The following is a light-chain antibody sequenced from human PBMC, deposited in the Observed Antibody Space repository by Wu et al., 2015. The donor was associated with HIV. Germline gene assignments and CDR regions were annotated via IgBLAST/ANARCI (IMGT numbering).Light chain of an antibody. Sequence: IVLTQSPGTLSFFPGERVTLSCRASQAITSTSLVWYQWKPGQAPRLLIYGASSRATGIPDRFSGSGSGTDFTLTISRLEPEDFAVYYCQQYVTSVTFGGGTTVEIK. CDR1: QAITSTS. CDR2: GAS. V-gene: IGKV3-20*01. CDR3: QQYVTSVT. J-gene: IGKJ4*01.